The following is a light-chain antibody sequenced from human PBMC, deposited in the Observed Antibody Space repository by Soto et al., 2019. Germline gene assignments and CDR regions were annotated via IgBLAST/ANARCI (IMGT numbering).Light chain of an antibody. CDR3: QQRSNWIT. V-gene: IGKV3-11*01. CDR2: DTS. Sequence: EIVLTQSQGTLSLSPGERATLSCMASQSVSNNYLAWYQQKPGQAPRLLIYDTSYRATGIPARFSGSGSGTDFTLTISSLEPEDFAIYYCQQRSNWITFGQGTGLAIK. J-gene: IGKJ5*01. CDR1: QSVSNNY.